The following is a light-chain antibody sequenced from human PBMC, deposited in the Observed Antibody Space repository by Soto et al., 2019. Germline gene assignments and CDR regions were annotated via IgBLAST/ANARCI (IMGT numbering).Light chain of an antibody. CDR2: DAS. Sequence: DSQMTQSPSTLSASVGDRVTITCRASQSISSWLAWYQQKPGKAPNLLIYDASTLESGVPSRFSGSGSGTEFTLTISSLQPDDFATYYCQQYNSYSGSWTFGQGTKVDIK. CDR1: QSISSW. V-gene: IGKV1-5*01. CDR3: QQYNSYSGSWT. J-gene: IGKJ1*01.